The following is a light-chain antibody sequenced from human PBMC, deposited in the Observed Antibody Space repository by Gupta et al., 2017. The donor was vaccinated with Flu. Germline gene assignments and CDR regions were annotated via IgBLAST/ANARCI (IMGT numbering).Light chain of an antibody. Sequence: STGTLSLSPGDRATLSCRASQSIGTSLGWYQQKPGQPPRLIIYDASSRATGIPARFSGGGSGTDFTLNLSRLEAGDFAVYFCPHRDGWPPAFSFG. J-gene: IGKJ2*01. CDR2: DAS. V-gene: IGKV3-11*01. CDR3: PHRDGWPPAFS. CDR1: QSIGTS.